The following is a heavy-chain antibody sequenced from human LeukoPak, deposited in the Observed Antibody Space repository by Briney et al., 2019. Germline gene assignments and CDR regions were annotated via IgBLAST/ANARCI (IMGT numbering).Heavy chain of an antibody. V-gene: IGHV3-7*01. Sequence: GGSLRLSCAASGFTFSSHWMTWVRQAPGKGLEWVASIKQGGSEKYYADSVRGRFTVSRDNAKNSLYLQMNSLTADDATVYYCARGPYCGNRGDYLDSWGQGTKVTVSS. CDR2: IKQGGSEK. J-gene: IGHJ4*02. CDR1: GFTFSSHW. D-gene: IGHD4-23*01. CDR3: ARGPYCGNRGDYLDS.